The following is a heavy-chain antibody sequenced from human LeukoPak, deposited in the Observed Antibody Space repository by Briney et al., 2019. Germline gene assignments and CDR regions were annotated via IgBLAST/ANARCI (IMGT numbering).Heavy chain of an antibody. CDR3: AREISGTYYNPLGYMDV. CDR2: IFTSGIA. D-gene: IGHD3-10*01. CDR1: GGSIGIYY. J-gene: IGHJ6*03. V-gene: IGHV4-4*07. Sequence: SETLSLTCTVSGGSIGIYYWNWIRQPAGKGLEWIGRIFTSGIANYNPSLKSRVTMSVDTSKNQFSLNLISGTAADTAVYYCAREISGTYYNPLGYMDVWGKGTTVTVSS.